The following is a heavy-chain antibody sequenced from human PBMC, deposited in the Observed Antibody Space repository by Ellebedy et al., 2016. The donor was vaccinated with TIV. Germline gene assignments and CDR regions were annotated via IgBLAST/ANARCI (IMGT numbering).Heavy chain of an antibody. CDR3: ARDLYYGIDF. CDR1: GFTFSTFG. J-gene: IGHJ6*02. D-gene: IGHD2-8*01. CDR2: TWYDGNNK. Sequence: GESLKISCAASGFTFSTFGMHWVRQAPGKGLEWVAVTWYDGNNKYYVDSVKGRFSISRDNSKNTLYLQMNSLRAEDTAVYYCARDLYYGIDFWGQGTTVTVSS. V-gene: IGHV3-33*01.